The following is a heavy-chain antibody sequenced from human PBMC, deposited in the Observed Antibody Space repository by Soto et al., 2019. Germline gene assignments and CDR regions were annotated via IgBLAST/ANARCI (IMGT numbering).Heavy chain of an antibody. CDR3: ASDTVYAWSFDY. J-gene: IGHJ4*01. D-gene: IGHD2-8*01. Sequence: LRLSCAASGFIFSDYEMTWVRQAPGKGLEWVAYISNSGSTRYYADSVKGRFTISRDNAKSSLYLQMNSLRAEDTAVYYCASDTVYAWSFDYWGHGTLVTVSS. CDR2: ISNSGSTR. CDR1: GFIFSDYE. V-gene: IGHV3-48*03.